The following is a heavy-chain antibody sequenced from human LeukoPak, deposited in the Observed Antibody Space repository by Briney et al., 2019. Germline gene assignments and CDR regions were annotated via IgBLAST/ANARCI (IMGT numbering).Heavy chain of an antibody. Sequence: GGSLRLSCAASGFTFGSYGMSWVRQAPGKGLEWVSAISGSGGSTYYADSVKGRFTISRDNSKNTLYLQMNSLRVEDTAVYYCAKSLGYCSSTSCYGNDYWGQGTLVTVSA. V-gene: IGHV3-23*01. CDR2: ISGSGGST. J-gene: IGHJ4*02. CDR3: AKSLGYCSSTSCYGNDY. D-gene: IGHD2-2*01. CDR1: GFTFGSYG.